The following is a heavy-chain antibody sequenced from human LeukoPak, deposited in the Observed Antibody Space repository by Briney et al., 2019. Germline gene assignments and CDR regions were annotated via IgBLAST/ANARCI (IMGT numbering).Heavy chain of an antibody. J-gene: IGHJ4*02. V-gene: IGHV1-8*03. CDR3: ARRWSYYFDY. Sequence: ASVKVSCKASGYTFTSYDINWVRQATGQGLEWMGWMNPNSGNTGYAQKFQGRVTITRNTPISTAYMERSSLRSEDTAVYYCARRWSYYFDYWGQGTLVTVSS. CDR1: GYTFTSYD. D-gene: IGHD4-23*01. CDR2: MNPNSGNT.